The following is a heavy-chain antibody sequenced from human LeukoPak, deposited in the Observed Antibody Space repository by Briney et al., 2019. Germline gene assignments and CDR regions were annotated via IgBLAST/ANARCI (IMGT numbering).Heavy chain of an antibody. D-gene: IGHD5-18*01. J-gene: IGHJ4*02. V-gene: IGHV4-39*01. Sequence: SQTLSLTCTVSGGSISSSSYYWGWIRQPPGKGLEWIGSIYYSGSTYYNPSLKSRVTMSVDTSKNQFSLKLNSVTAADTAVYYCARGRRGYSYGYWFDYWGQGTLVAVSS. CDR3: ARGRRGYSYGYWFDY. CDR2: IYYSGST. CDR1: GGSISSSSYY.